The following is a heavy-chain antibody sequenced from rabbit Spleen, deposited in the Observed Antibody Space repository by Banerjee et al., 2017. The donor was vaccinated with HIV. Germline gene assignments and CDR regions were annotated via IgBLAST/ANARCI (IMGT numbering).Heavy chain of an antibody. CDR1: GFDLSWHYY. V-gene: IGHV1S40*01. Sequence: QSLEESGGDLVKPGASLTLTCTASGFDLSWHYYMCWVRQAPGKGLEWIVCIDTGSSGFTYFATWAKGRFTISKTSSTTVTLQMTSLTAADTATYFCARDTGSSFSSYGMDLWGQGTLVTVS. J-gene: IGHJ6*01. D-gene: IGHD8-1*01. CDR2: IDTGSSGFT. CDR3: ARDTGSSFSSYGMDL.